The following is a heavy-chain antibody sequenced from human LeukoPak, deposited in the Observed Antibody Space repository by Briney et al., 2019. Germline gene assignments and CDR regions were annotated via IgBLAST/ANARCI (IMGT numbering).Heavy chain of an antibody. CDR2: ISYDGSNK. J-gene: IGHJ5*02. Sequence: GGSLRLSCAASGFTFSSYGMHWVRQAPGKGLEWVAVISYDGSNKYYADSVKGRFTISRDNSKNTLYLQMNSLRAEDTAVYYCAKDTGTRSSIAAALNWFDPWGQGTLVTASS. CDR3: AKDTGTRSSIAAALNWFDP. D-gene: IGHD6-13*01. V-gene: IGHV3-30*18. CDR1: GFTFSSYG.